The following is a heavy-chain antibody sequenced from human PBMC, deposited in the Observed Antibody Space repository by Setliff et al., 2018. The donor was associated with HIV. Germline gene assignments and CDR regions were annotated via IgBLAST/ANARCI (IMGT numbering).Heavy chain of an antibody. CDR2: IYYYSGST. D-gene: IGHD3-10*01. Sequence: SETLSLTCTVSGGSISSRSYYWGWIRQPPGKGLEWIGYIYYYSGSTYYNPSLEDRVTMSVDTSNNQFSLSLRSVTAADTAIYYCARSIHGGGSEPFDTWGQGTLVTVSS. CDR3: ARSIHGGGSEPFDT. CDR1: GGSISSRSYY. J-gene: IGHJ5*02. V-gene: IGHV4-39*07.